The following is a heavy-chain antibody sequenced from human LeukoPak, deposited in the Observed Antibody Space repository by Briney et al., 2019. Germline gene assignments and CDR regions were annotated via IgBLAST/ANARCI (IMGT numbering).Heavy chain of an antibody. CDR1: GYTFIGYA. V-gene: IGHV7-4-1*02. Sequence: ASVKVSCKASGYTFIGYAMNWVRQAPGQGLEWMGWINTNTGNPTYAQGFTGRFVFSLDTSVSTAYLQISSLKAEDTAVYYCARDQSSSWSSYYYMDVWGKGTTVTVSS. CDR3: ARDQSSSWSSYYYMDV. D-gene: IGHD6-13*01. J-gene: IGHJ6*03. CDR2: INTNTGNP.